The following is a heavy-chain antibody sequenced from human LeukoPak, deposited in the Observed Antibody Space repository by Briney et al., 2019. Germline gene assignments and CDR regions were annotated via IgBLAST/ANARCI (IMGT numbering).Heavy chain of an antibody. Sequence: PGGSLRLSCAVSGLTVNKYAMSWVRQAPGQGLEWVSAMTGSGGSTYYAASVKGRFTISRDVSKNTLLLQMNSLRAEDTAVYYCAKDLDILDYWGQGTLVTVSS. CDR3: AKDLDILDY. CDR2: MTGSGGST. J-gene: IGHJ4*02. D-gene: IGHD3-9*01. V-gene: IGHV3-23*01. CDR1: GLTVNKYA.